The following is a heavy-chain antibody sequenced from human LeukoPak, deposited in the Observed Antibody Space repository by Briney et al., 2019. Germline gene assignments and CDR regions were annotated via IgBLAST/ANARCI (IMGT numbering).Heavy chain of an antibody. CDR2: ISSSGSTI. V-gene: IGHV3-48*03. J-gene: IGHJ4*02. Sequence: PGGSLRLSCAASGFTFSSYEMNWVRQAPGKGLEWVSYISSSGSTIYYADSVKGRFTISRDNAKNSLYPQMNSLRAEDTAVYYCARDYGDYELDYWGQGTLVTVSS. CDR1: GFTFSSYE. D-gene: IGHD4-17*01. CDR3: ARDYGDYELDY.